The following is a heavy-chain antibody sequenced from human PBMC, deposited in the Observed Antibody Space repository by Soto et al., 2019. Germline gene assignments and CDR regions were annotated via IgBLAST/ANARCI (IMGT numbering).Heavy chain of an antibody. CDR1: GFTFRSNW. CDR2: IKQDGSEK. V-gene: IGHV3-7*03. J-gene: IGHJ4*02. Sequence: MRLSCAASGFTFRSNWMSWVRQAPGKGLEWVANIKQDGSEKYYVDSVKGRFTISRDNAKNSLYLQMNSLRAEDTAVYYCATSGGGWLQPPVWGQGTLVTVSS. D-gene: IGHD5-12*01. CDR3: ATSGGGWLQPPV.